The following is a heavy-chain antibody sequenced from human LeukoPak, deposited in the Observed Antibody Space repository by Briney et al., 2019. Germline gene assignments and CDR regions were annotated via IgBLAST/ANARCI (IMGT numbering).Heavy chain of an antibody. Sequence: PGGSLRLSCAASGFTFDDYAMHWVRQAPGKGLEWVSGISWNSGSIGYADSVKGRFTISRDNAKTSLYLQMNSLRAEDTALYYCAKDNSIAAAGFYYFDYWGQGTLVTVSS. V-gene: IGHV3-9*01. D-gene: IGHD6-13*01. CDR2: ISWNSGSI. J-gene: IGHJ4*02. CDR3: AKDNSIAAAGFYYFDY. CDR1: GFTFDDYA.